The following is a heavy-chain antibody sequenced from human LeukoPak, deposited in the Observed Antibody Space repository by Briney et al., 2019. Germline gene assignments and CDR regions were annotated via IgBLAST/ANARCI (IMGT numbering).Heavy chain of an antibody. V-gene: IGHV4-34*01. J-gene: IGHJ4*02. D-gene: IGHD5-12*01. Sequence: RTSETLSLTCAVYGGPFNVYYWRGPPRPPGRGRGWIGEINHSGSTNYNPSLKSRVTISVDTSKNQFSLKLSSVTAADTAVYYCARGGYSGYEIFDYWGQGTLVTVSS. CDR2: INHSGST. CDR3: ARGGYSGYEIFDY. CDR1: GGPFNVYY.